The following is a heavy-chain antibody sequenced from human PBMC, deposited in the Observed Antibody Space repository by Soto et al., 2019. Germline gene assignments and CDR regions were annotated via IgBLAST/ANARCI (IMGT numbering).Heavy chain of an antibody. Sequence: QVQLVQSGAEVKKPGASVKVSCKASGYTFTSYDINWVRQATGQGLEWMGWMNPNSGNTGDAQKFQGRVTMTRNTYISTAYIELSSLRSDDTAVYDGARGRSGWYRRFDDWGQGTLVTVSS. CDR1: GYTFTSYD. D-gene: IGHD6-19*01. CDR2: MNPNSGNT. CDR3: ARGRSGWYRRFDD. J-gene: IGHJ4*02. V-gene: IGHV1-8*01.